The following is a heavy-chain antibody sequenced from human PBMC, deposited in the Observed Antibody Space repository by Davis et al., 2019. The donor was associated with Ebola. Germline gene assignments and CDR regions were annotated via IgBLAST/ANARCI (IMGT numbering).Heavy chain of an antibody. CDR2: INPSGGST. J-gene: IGHJ6*02. Sequence: AASVTVSCKASRYTFTSYYMHWVRQAPGQGLEWMGIINPSGGSTSYAQNLQGRVTITTDTSPSTAYMELRGLRSDDTAVYYCARVPGITVFGVVIKNGMDVWGQGTTVTVSS. V-gene: IGHV1-46*01. CDR3: ARVPGITVFGVVIKNGMDV. D-gene: IGHD3-3*01. CDR1: RYTFTSYY.